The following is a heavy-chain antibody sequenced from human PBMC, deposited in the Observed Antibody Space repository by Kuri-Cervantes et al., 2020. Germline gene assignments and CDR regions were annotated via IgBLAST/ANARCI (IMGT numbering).Heavy chain of an antibody. Sequence: ASVKVSCKASGYTFTSYYIHWVRQAPGQGLEWMGIINPSGGSTSYAQKFQGRVTMTRDTSTSTVYMELSSLRSEDTAVYYCAWGYCSGGRCYPFGYWGQGTLVTVSS. D-gene: IGHD2-15*01. J-gene: IGHJ4*02. CDR1: GYTFTSYY. CDR2: INPSGGST. V-gene: IGHV1-46*01. CDR3: AWGYCSGGRCYPFGY.